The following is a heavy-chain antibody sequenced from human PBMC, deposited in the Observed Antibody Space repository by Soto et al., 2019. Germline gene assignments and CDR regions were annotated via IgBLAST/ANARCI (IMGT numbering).Heavy chain of an antibody. D-gene: IGHD6-19*01. CDR3: ARDEIIAVAGASFDY. CDR1: GYTFTSYG. V-gene: IGHV1-18*01. CDR2: ISAYNGNT. Sequence: QVQLVQSGAEVKKPGASVKVSCKASGYTFTSYGISWVRQAPGQGLEWMGWISAYNGNTNYAQKLKGRVTMTTDTSTSTAYMELRSLSSDDTAVDYCARDEIIAVAGASFDYWGQGTLVTVSS. J-gene: IGHJ4*02.